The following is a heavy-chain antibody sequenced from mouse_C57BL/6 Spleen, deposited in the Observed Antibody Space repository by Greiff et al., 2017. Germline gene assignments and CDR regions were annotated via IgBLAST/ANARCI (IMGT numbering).Heavy chain of an antibody. J-gene: IGHJ1*03. Sequence: EVQLVESGGGLVQPKGSLKLSCAASGFTFNTYAMHWVRQAPGKGLEWVARIRSKSSNYATYYADSVKDRFTISRDDSQSMLYLQMNNLKTEDTAMYYCVRAYTGVALTRYFDVWGTGTTVTVSS. CDR2: IRSKSSNYAT. V-gene: IGHV10-3*01. CDR1: GFTFNTYA. CDR3: VRAYTGVALTRYFDV. D-gene: IGHD1-1*01.